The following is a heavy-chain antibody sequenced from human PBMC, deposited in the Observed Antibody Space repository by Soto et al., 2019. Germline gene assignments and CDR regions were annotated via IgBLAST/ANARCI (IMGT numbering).Heavy chain of an antibody. J-gene: IGHJ4*02. V-gene: IGHV3-15*07. CDR2: IKSKTDGGTT. Sequence: GGSLKLSCAASGFTCSNPWMNWARQAPGKGLEWVGRIKSKTDGGTTDYAAPVKGRFTISRDDSKNTLYPQMNSLKTEDTAVYYCTTAYYDILTGSRPPADFEYWGQGTLVAVSS. CDR3: TTAYYDILTGSRPPADFEY. D-gene: IGHD3-9*01. CDR1: GFTCSNPW.